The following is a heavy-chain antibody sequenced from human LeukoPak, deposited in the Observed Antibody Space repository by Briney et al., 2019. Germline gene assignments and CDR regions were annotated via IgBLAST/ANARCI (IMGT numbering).Heavy chain of an antibody. Sequence: GGSLRLSCAASGFTFSNAWMSWVRQAPGKGLEWVGRIKSKTDGGTTDYAAPVKGRFTISRDNPKNTLYLQMNSLRAEDTAVYYCAKDRWMQQPVDYWGQGTLVTVSS. D-gene: IGHD6-13*01. V-gene: IGHV3-15*01. J-gene: IGHJ4*02. CDR1: GFTFSNAW. CDR2: IKSKTDGGTT. CDR3: AKDRWMQQPVDY.